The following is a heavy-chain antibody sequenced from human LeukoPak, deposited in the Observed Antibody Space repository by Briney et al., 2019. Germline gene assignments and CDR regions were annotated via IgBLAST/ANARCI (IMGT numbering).Heavy chain of an antibody. CDR1: GGSLSGYY. Sequence: SETLSLTCAVYGGSLSGYYWSLIRQPPGKGLELIGEINHSGSFNYNSSLKSRVTISVDTSKNQFSLKLSSVTAADTAVYYCARRMGRRFGERYYYYHYMDVWGKGTTVTISS. V-gene: IGHV4-34*01. J-gene: IGHJ6*03. D-gene: IGHD3-10*01. CDR3: ARRMGRRFGERYYYYHYMDV. CDR2: INHSGSF.